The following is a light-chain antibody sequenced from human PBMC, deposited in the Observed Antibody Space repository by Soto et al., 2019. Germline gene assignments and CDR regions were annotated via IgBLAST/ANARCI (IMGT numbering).Light chain of an antibody. J-gene: IGKJ5*01. CDR2: SAS. Sequence: DIQMTQSPASLSVSVGDRVTITCRASQSINNYLNWNLQRPGQAPKLLIRSASTLQRGVPSTFSGSGSRTEFTLTIADLQPGDFGTYYCQESLSMPITFGHGTRLDIK. CDR3: QESLSMPIT. V-gene: IGKV1-39*01. CDR1: QSINNY.